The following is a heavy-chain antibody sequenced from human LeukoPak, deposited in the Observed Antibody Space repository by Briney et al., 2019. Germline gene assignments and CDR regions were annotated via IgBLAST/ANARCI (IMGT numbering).Heavy chain of an antibody. D-gene: IGHD3-22*01. CDR1: GFTFSSYA. J-gene: IGHJ1*01. CDR3: ASHHYYDSSGYLEYFQH. Sequence: GGSLRLSCAASGFTFSSYAMSWVRQAPGKGLEWVSAISGSGGSTYYADSVRGRFTISRDNSKNTLYLQMNSLRAKDTAVYYCASHHYYDSSGYLEYFQHWGQGTLVTVSS. V-gene: IGHV3-23*01. CDR2: ISGSGGST.